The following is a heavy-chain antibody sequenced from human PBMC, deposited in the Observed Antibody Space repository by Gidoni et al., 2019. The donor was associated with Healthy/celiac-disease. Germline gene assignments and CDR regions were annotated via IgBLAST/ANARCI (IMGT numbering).Heavy chain of an antibody. J-gene: IGHJ4*02. D-gene: IGHD6-19*01. Sequence: EVQLVESGGGLVKPGGSLRLSCAAPGFTFRTAWMSWVRQAPGKGLEWVGRIKSKTDGGTTDYAAPVKGRFTISRDDSKNTLYLQMNSLKTEDTAVYYCTTARPTGAVAGTNIDYWGQGTLVTVSS. CDR1: GFTFRTAW. V-gene: IGHV3-15*01. CDR2: IKSKTDGGTT. CDR3: TTARPTGAVAGTNIDY.